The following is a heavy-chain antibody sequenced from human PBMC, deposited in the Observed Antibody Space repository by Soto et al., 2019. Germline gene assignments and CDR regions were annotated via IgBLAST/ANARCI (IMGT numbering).Heavy chain of an antibody. CDR2: IIPIFGTA. D-gene: IGHD6-13*01. J-gene: IGHJ5*02. CDR3: ARDPLKDISSSPYHSFDP. Sequence: SVKVSCKASGGTFSSYAISWVRQAPGQGLEWMGGIIPIFGTANYAQKFQGRVTITADESTSTAYMELSSLRSEDTAVYYCARDPLKDISSSPYHSFDPWGQGTLVTVSS. V-gene: IGHV1-69*13. CDR1: GGTFSSYA.